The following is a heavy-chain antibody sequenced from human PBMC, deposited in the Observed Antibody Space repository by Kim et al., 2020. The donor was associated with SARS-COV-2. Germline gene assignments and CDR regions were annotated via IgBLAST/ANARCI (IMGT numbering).Heavy chain of an antibody. CDR1: GFTFSNAW. Sequence: GGSLRLSCAASGFTFSNAWMSWVRQAPGKGLEWVGRIKSKTDGGTTDYAAPVKGRFTISRDDSKNTLYLQMNSLKTEDTAVYYCTTDQGSHYWWFRESFDYWGQGTLVTVSS. D-gene: IGHD3-10*01. V-gene: IGHV3-15*01. CDR3: TTDQGSHYWWFRESFDY. CDR2: IKSKTDGGTT. J-gene: IGHJ4*02.